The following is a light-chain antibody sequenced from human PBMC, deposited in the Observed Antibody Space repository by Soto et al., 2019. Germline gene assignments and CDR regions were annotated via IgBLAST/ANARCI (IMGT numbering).Light chain of an antibody. CDR2: GAS. CDR3: QPYGASRPT. J-gene: IGKJ4*01. CDR1: QSVSNNY. V-gene: IGKV3-20*01. Sequence: EIVLTQSPCTRSLSPGERATFSCRASQSVSNNYLGWYQQRPGQAPGLLLYGASNRASGIPDRFLGSGSGTDFTLTLSSLWGQAFAVYYCQPYGASRPTIGGAPKV.